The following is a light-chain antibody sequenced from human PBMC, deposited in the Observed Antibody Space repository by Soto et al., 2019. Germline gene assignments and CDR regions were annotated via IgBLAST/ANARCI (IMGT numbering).Light chain of an antibody. CDR3: QHYGSTPWS. V-gene: IGKV3-20*01. Sequence: EILLTQSPGTLSFSPGEIATLSFRGSQSVSSTYLSWYQQRPGQAPRLLIYGASTRATDIPDRISGSGSGTDFTLTVSRLEPEDFAVYYCQHYGSTPWSFGQGTKVDIK. CDR2: GAS. CDR1: QSVSSTY. J-gene: IGKJ1*01.